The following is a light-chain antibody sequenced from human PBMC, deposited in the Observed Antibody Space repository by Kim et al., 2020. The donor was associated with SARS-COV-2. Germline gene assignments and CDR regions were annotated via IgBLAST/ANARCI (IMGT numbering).Light chain of an antibody. Sequence: SVGDRVTITCQASQDISNYLNWYQQKPGKAPKLLIYDASNLETGVPSRFSGSGSGTDFTFTISSLQPEDIATYYCQQYDNLPPGTFGQGTKVDIK. CDR2: DAS. V-gene: IGKV1-33*01. CDR3: QQYDNLPPGT. CDR1: QDISNY. J-gene: IGKJ1*01.